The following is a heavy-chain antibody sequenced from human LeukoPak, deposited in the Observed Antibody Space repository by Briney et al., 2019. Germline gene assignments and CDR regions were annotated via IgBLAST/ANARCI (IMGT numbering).Heavy chain of an antibody. D-gene: IGHD2-21*01. CDR3: AKRGGALSH. Sequence: GASVKVSCKSSGYLFTGFYIHWVRQVPGQGLEWMGWINPNSGDTKSAPKFQGRVAMTRVTSINTAYMEVSGLTPDDTAIYYCAKRGGALSHWGQGTPVTVTS. V-gene: IGHV1-2*02. CDR1: GYLFTGFY. CDR2: INPNSGDT. J-gene: IGHJ4*02.